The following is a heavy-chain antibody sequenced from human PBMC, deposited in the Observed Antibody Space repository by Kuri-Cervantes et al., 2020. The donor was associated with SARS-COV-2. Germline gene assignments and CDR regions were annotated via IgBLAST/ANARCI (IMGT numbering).Heavy chain of an antibody. CDR3: ARGLRKYYFDY. D-gene: IGHD1-14*01. V-gene: IGHV3-30-3*01. J-gene: IGHJ4*02. CDR1: GFTFNNYD. Sequence: GGSLRLSCAASGFTFNNYDMYWVRQAPGKGLEWVAVISYDGSKKYYADSVKGRFTISRDNSKSTLYLPMCNLRAEDTAVYYCARGLRKYYFDYWGQGTLVTVSS. CDR2: ISYDGSKK.